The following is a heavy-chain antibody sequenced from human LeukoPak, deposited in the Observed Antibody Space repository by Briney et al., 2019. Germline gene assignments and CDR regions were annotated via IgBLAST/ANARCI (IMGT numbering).Heavy chain of an antibody. CDR3: AGEDNSSGYRPFDI. Sequence: ASVKVSCKASGYTFTGYYMHWVRQAPGRGLEWMGRINPNSGGTNYAQKFQGRVTMTRDMSMSTAYMELSRLRSDDTAVYYCAGEDNSSGYRPFDIWGQGTMVTVPS. J-gene: IGHJ3*02. V-gene: IGHV1-2*06. D-gene: IGHD3-22*01. CDR1: GYTFTGYY. CDR2: INPNSGGT.